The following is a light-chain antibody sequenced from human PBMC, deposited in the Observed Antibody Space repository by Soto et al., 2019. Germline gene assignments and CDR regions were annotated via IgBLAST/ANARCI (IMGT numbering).Light chain of an antibody. CDR2: KAF. Sequence: DVVMTQSPLSQPVTLGQPASISCRSSQSIVYSDGNAYLSWFQQRPGQSPRRLIYKAFNRDSGVPDRFSGSGSGTDFTLKISRVEAEDVGVYYCMQGTHWPPVTFGQGTKLEIK. J-gene: IGKJ2*01. V-gene: IGKV2-30*01. CDR1: QSIVYSDGNAY. CDR3: MQGTHWPPVT.